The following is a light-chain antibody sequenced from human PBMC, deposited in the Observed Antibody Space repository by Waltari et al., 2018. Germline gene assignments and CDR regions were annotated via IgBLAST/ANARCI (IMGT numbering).Light chain of an antibody. Sequence: EIVLTQSPGTLSLSPGARATLSCRASQSVSSSSLAWYQQKPGQAPRLLIDGASSRATGIPDRFSGSGSGTDFTLTISRLEPEDIAVYYCQQYGSTPFTFGPGTKVDIK. CDR1: QSVSSSS. J-gene: IGKJ3*01. V-gene: IGKV3-20*01. CDR2: GAS. CDR3: QQYGSTPFT.